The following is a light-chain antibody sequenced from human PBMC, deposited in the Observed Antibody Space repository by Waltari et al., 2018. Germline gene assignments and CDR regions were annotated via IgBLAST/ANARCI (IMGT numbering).Light chain of an antibody. V-gene: IGLV2-14*01. CDR2: EVR. J-gene: IGLJ2*01. CDR1: SSDVGGYNF. CDR3: SSYTSTKTPA. Sequence: QSALTQPASVSGSPGQSITIFCTGTSSDVGGYNFVSWYQQHPGKAPKLLIYEVRYRPSGISNRFSGSSSANTASLTISGLQAEDEADYYCSSYTSTKTPAFGGGTKLTVL.